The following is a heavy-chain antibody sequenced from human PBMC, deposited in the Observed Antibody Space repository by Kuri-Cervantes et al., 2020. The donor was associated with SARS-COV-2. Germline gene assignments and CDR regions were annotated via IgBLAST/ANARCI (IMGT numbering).Heavy chain of an antibody. CDR3: SSLDCTNGVCYQAG. Sequence: SETLSLTCTVSGGSISSGSYYWSWIRQPAGKGLEWIGHIYTSGSTNYNPSLKSRVTMSVDTSKNQFSLKLSSVTAADTAVYYCSSLDCTNGVCYQAGWGQGTLVTVSS. CDR2: IYTSGST. D-gene: IGHD2-8*01. V-gene: IGHV4-61*09. CDR1: GGSISSGSYY. J-gene: IGHJ4*02.